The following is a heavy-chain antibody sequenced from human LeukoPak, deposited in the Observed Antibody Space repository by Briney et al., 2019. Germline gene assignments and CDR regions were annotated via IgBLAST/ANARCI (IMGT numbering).Heavy chain of an antibody. Sequence: SGPTLVNPTQTLTLTCSLSGVSLSTRGVGVGWIRQPPGKALEWLALIYWDDDSRYNPSLKSRLTIAKDTSKNQVVLTLTNMDSVDTATYYCSHSQVFSYGSFHDAYDIWGLGMLVTVSS. CDR2: IYWDDDS. V-gene: IGHV2-5*02. D-gene: IGHD5-18*01. CDR3: SHSQVFSYGSFHDAYDI. CDR1: GVSLSTRGVG. J-gene: IGHJ3*02.